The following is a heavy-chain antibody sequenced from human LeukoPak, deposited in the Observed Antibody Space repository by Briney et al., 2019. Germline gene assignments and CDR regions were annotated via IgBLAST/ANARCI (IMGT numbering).Heavy chain of an antibody. CDR3: AGDYEGNLAFDI. D-gene: IGHD4-23*01. CDR1: GFSHSNCS. CDR2: ISSSSTYI. J-gene: IGHJ3*02. V-gene: IGHV3-21*01. Sequence: PGGSLRLSCAAYGFSHSNCSMNWVRQAPGRGLVWVSSISSSSTYIYYADSLEGRFTISRDKVRNSLYLQMNSLRAEDTAVYYCAGDYEGNLAFDIWGQGTMVTVSS.